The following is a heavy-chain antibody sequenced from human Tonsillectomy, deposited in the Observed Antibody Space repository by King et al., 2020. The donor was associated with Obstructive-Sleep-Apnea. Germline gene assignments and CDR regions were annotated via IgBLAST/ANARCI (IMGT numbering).Heavy chain of an antibody. Sequence: VQLVESGGGLVQPGGSLRLSCAASGFTFNIYGMTWVRQAPGKGLEWVSGISASGGTTYFADSGKGRFTISRDNSKNTLYLQMNSLRAEDTAVYYCAKERSWNEDFDYWGQGTLVSVSS. CDR1: GFTFNIYG. V-gene: IGHV3-23*04. CDR3: AKERSWNEDFDY. CDR2: ISASGGTT. D-gene: IGHD1-1*01. J-gene: IGHJ4*02.